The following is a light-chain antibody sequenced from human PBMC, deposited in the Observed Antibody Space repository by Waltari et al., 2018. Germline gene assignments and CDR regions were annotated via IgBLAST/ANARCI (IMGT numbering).Light chain of an antibody. CDR3: QQRRDWPLT. Sequence: SCSASQSVTNYLAEYQQKPGQAPRLLIYDTSNRATGIPARFSGSGCGTDFTLTISSLEPEDFAVYYCQQRRDWPLTFGGGTKVEIK. J-gene: IGKJ4*01. CDR1: QSVTNY. CDR2: DTS. V-gene: IGKV3-11*01.